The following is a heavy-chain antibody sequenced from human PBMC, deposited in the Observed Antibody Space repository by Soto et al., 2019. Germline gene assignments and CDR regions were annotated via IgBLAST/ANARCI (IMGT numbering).Heavy chain of an antibody. D-gene: IGHD5-12*01. CDR3: ASPYPATIHNGLNF. CDR1: GFTFSRHW. V-gene: IGHV3-74*01. Sequence: PGGSLRISCAASGFTFSRHWMHWVRQAPGKGLVWVSRINSDGTSTNYADYVKGRFNISRDTAKNTLYPQLNSLRGEHSALYHCASPYPATIHNGLNFWGKGPLVVVSS. CDR2: INSDGTST. J-gene: IGHJ4*02.